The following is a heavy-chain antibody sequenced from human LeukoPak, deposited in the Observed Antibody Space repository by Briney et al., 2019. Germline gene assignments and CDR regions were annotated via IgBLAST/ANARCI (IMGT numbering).Heavy chain of an antibody. Sequence: ASVTVSCKASGYTLTSYYLHWVRQAPGQGREGMGWINPNRGETNYAPKFQGRVTMTRDTSINAAYLELGGLRSDDTAVYYCARGSGYYAGAEYFEHWGQGTLVTVSS. D-gene: IGHD3-3*01. CDR1: GYTLTSYY. V-gene: IGHV1-2*02. CDR3: ARGSGYYAGAEYFEH. J-gene: IGHJ1*01. CDR2: INPNRGET.